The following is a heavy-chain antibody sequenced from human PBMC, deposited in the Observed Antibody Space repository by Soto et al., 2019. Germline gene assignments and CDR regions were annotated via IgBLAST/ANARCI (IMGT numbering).Heavy chain of an antibody. D-gene: IGHD2-2*02. J-gene: IGHJ5*02. CDR1: GFTFSAYT. CDR2: ISSDGGNE. CDR3: ARAPVERAIISQPDP. V-gene: IGHV3-30-3*01. Sequence: QVQLVESGGGVVQPGRSLRLSCAASGFTFSAYTMHWVRQAPGKGLQWVAGISSDGGNEYYADSVKGRFTISRDSSKKTRCLEMNSLRAEDTAVYYCARAPVERAIISQPDPWGQGTLVTVSS.